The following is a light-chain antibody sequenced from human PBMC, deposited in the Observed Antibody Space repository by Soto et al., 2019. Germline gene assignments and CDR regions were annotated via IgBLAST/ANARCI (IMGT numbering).Light chain of an antibody. J-gene: IGLJ1*01. V-gene: IGLV2-8*01. CDR2: EVS. Sequence: QAVVTQPPSASGSPGQSVTISCTGTSSDVGGYNYVSWYQQHPGKAPKLMIYEVSKRPSGVPFRFSASKSANTASLTVSGLQAEDEADYFCCSYAGGSNVFGTGTKLTVL. CDR1: SSDVGGYNY. CDR3: CSYAGGSNV.